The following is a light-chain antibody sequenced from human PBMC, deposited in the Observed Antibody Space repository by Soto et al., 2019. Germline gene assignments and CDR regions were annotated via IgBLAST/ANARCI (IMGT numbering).Light chain of an antibody. V-gene: IGKV3-11*01. CDR2: DSS. CDR3: QQRDNWPPLT. Sequence: VLTQSPATLSLSPGETATLSCRASQNLINYLAWYQQKPGQAPRLLIYDSSSRSAGIPDRFTGSGSVTVFTLTITRLEPEDSAIYFCQQRDNWPPLTFGGGTRVEIK. CDR1: QNLINY. J-gene: IGKJ4*01.